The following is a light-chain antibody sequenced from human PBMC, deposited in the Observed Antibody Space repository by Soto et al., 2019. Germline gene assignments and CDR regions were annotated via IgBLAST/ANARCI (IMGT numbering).Light chain of an antibody. J-gene: IGKJ4*01. Sequence: VMTQSPATLSVSPGERAALSCRASQSVSTNLAWYQQKPGQPPRLLISGASTGATGIPPRFRGSGSGTEFTLTVDTLQSEDIAIYYCQQYYHWPVTFGGGTKVDIK. CDR2: GAS. CDR3: QQYYHWPVT. CDR1: QSVSTN. V-gene: IGKV3-15*01.